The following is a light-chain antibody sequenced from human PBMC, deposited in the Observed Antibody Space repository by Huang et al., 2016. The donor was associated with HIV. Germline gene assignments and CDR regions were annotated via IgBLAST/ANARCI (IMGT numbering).Light chain of an antibody. CDR3: QQYGSSPLFT. J-gene: IGKJ3*01. CDR2: GAS. CDR1: QSVSSNY. V-gene: IGKV3-20*01. Sequence: EIVLTQSPGTLSLSPGERATLSCRASQSVSSNYLAWYQQKPGQAPRLLIYGASNRATGIPDRCSGSGSGTDFTLTISRLEPEDFAVYYCQQYGSSPLFTFGPGTKVDIK.